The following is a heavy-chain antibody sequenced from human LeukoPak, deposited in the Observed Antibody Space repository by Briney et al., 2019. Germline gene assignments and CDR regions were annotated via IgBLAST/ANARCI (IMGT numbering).Heavy chain of an antibody. D-gene: IGHD2-21*01. CDR2: INPSGGTT. J-gene: IGHJ6*02. Sequence: ASVKVSCKASGYTFTSYYMHWVRQAPGQGLEWMGIINPSGGTTSYAQKFQGRVTLTRDTSTSTVYMEMRSLRSEDTAVYYCARDLFRAAGSNYYGMDVWGQGTTVTVS. CDR3: ARDLFRAAGSNYYGMDV. V-gene: IGHV1-46*01. CDR1: GYTFTSYY.